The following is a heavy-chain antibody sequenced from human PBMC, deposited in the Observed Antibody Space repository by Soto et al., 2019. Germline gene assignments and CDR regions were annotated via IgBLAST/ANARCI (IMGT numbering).Heavy chain of an antibody. CDR1: GFTVSSNY. CDR2: IYSGGST. V-gene: IGHV3-53*01. D-gene: IGHD3-3*01. Sequence: PGGSLRLSCAASGFTVSSNYMSWVRQAPGKGLEWVSVIYSGGSTYYADSVKGRFTISRDNSKNTLYLQMNSLRAEDTAVYYCARSPTTYYDFWSGSHPYYYYYGMDVWGQGTTVTV. J-gene: IGHJ6*02. CDR3: ARSPTTYYDFWSGSHPYYYYYGMDV.